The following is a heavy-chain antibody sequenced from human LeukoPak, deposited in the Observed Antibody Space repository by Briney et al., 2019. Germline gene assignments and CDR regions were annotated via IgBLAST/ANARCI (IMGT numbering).Heavy chain of an antibody. CDR1: GGSISSSNW. V-gene: IGHV4-4*02. J-gene: IGHJ4*02. Sequence: PSETLSLTCAVSGGSISSSNWWSWVRQPPGKGLEWIGEIYHSGSTNYNPSLKSRVTISVDKSKNQFSLKLSSVTAADTAVYYCASRIAVAGTVGYFDYWGQGTLVTVSS. CDR2: IYHSGST. D-gene: IGHD6-19*01. CDR3: ASRIAVAGTVGYFDY.